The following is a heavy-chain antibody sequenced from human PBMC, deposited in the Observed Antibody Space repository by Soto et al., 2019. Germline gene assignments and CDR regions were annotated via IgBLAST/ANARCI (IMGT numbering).Heavy chain of an antibody. J-gene: IGHJ4*02. V-gene: IGHV1-8*01. CDR2: MNPNSGNT. CDR3: ARGSGYSGYDWRIDY. D-gene: IGHD5-12*01. Sequence: QVQLVQSGAEVKKPGASVKVSCKASGYTFTSYDINWVRQATGQGLEWMGWMNPNSGNTGYAQKFQGRVTMTRNTSISTADMEMSRLRSEDTAVYYSARGSGYSGYDWRIDYWGQGTLVTVSS. CDR1: GYTFTSYD.